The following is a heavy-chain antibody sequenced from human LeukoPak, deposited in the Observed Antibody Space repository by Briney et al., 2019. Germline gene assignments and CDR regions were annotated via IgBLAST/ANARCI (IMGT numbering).Heavy chain of an antibody. V-gene: IGHV1-3*01. CDR1: GYTFTIYA. CDR3: ARDYCSGGSCYPPPDFDY. J-gene: IGHJ4*02. Sequence: ASVKVSCKASGYTFTIYAMHWVRQAPGQRLEWMGWINAGNGNTKYSQKFQGRVTITRDTSASTAYMELSSLRSEDTAVYYCARDYCSGGSCYPPPDFDYWGQGTLVTVSS. D-gene: IGHD2-15*01. CDR2: INAGNGNT.